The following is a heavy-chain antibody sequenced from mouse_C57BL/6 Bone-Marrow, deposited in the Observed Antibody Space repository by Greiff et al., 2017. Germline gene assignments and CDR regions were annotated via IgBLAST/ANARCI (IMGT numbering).Heavy chain of an antibody. J-gene: IGHJ2*01. Sequence: EVHLVESGGGLVKPGGSLKLSCAASGFTFSDYGMHWVRQAPEQGLEWVAYISSGSSTIYYAATVKGRFTISRDNAKNTRFLQINSLRSEDTAMYDCAIITFDYWGQGTTLTVSS. CDR2: ISSGSSTI. CDR3: AIITFDY. D-gene: IGHD1-2*01. V-gene: IGHV5-17*01. CDR1: GFTFSDYG.